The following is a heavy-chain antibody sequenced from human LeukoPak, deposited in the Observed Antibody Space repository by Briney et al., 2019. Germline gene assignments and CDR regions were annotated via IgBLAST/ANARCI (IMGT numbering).Heavy chain of an antibody. J-gene: IGHJ3*02. CDR2: INAGNGNT. D-gene: IGHD3-22*01. CDR1: GYTFTSYA. V-gene: IGHV1-3*01. Sequence: ASVKVSCKASGYTFTSYAMHWVRQAPGQRLEWMGWINAGNGNTKYSQKFQGRVTITGDTSASTAYMELSSLRSEDTAVYYCARDNYYDSSGYYPGAFDIWGQGTMVTVSS. CDR3: ARDNYYDSSGYYPGAFDI.